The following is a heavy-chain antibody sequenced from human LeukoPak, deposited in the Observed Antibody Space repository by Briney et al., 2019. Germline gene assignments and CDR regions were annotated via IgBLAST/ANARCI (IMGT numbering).Heavy chain of an antibody. CDR2: IKQDGGEK. Sequence: GGSLRLSCAASGFTFSSYWMNWGRQAPGKGLEWVATIKQDGGEKYYVDSVKGRFTISRDNSKNTLYLQMNSLRAEDTAVYYCARGDKVVPAAQYYYGMDVWGQGTTVTVSS. CDR3: ARGDKVVPAAQYYYGMDV. D-gene: IGHD2-2*01. CDR1: GFTFSSYW. J-gene: IGHJ6*02. V-gene: IGHV3-7*01.